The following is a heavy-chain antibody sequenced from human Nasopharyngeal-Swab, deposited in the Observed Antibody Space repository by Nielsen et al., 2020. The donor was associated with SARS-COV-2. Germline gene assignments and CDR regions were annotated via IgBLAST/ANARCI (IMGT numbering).Heavy chain of an antibody. V-gene: IGHV3-53*01. Sequence: GESLKISCAASGFTVSSNYMSWVRQAPGKGLEWVSVIYSGGNTYYADSVKGRFTISRDNSKNTLYLQMNSLRAEDTAVYYCATPQALSIAAGFDLWGRGTLVTVSS. CDR2: IYSGGNT. J-gene: IGHJ2*01. CDR1: GFTVSSNY. D-gene: IGHD6-6*01. CDR3: ATPQALSIAAGFDL.